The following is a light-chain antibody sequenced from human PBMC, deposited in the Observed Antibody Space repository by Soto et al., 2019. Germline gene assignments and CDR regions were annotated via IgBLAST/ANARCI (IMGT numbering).Light chain of an antibody. CDR1: QSISSY. CDR2: SAS. Sequence: DIQMTQSPSSLSASVGDRVTITCRASQSISSYLNWYLQKPGKAPKLLIYSASSLQSGVPSRFSGSGSGTDFPLTISRLQPEDVSTYSCHPSCGTPYTVGQETKLEIK. CDR3: HPSCGTPYT. V-gene: IGKV1-39*01. J-gene: IGKJ2*01.